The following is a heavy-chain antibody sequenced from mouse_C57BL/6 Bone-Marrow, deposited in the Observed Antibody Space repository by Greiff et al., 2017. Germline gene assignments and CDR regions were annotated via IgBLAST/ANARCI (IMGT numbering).Heavy chain of an antibody. V-gene: IGHV5-6*02. CDR2: ISSGGSYT. CDR1: GFTFSSYG. D-gene: IGHD2-4*01. Sequence: EVMLVESGGDSVKPGGSLTLSCAASGFTFSSYGLSWVRQPPDKRLEWVATISSGGSYTYFPDRVKGRFTICRDNAKNTLYLQMSSLKYEDTAMDYCARRDDYDDYDARDYWGQGTSVTVSS. CDR3: ARRDDYDDYDARDY. J-gene: IGHJ4*01.